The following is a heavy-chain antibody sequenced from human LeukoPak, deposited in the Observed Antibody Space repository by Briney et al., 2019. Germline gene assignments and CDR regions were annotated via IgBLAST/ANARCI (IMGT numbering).Heavy chain of an antibody. CDR1: GGTFSSYA. CDR3: ARGPTQLRQFHYYYYYMDV. D-gene: IGHD4-23*01. Sequence: ASVKVSCKASGGTFSSYAISWVRQAPGQELEWMGGIIPIFGTANYAQKFQGRVTITADESTSTAYMELSSLRSEDTAVYYCARGPTQLRQFHYYYYYMDVWGKGTTVTVSS. V-gene: IGHV1-69*01. CDR2: IIPIFGTA. J-gene: IGHJ6*03.